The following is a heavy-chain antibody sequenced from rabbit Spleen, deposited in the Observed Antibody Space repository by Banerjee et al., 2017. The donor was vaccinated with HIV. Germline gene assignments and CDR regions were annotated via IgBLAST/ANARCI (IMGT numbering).Heavy chain of an antibody. CDR1: GFDFSRNA. D-gene: IGHD4-2*01. CDR2: IYAGSSGNT. V-gene: IGHV1S45*01. CDR3: ARDMDAAGWSWDL. Sequence: QEQLEESGGDLVKPEGSLTLTCTASGFDFSRNAMCWVRQAPGKGLEWIACIYAGSSGNTYYASWAKGRFTISTTSSTTVTLQMTGLTVADTATYFCARDMDAAGWSWDLWGPGTLVTVS. J-gene: IGHJ6*01.